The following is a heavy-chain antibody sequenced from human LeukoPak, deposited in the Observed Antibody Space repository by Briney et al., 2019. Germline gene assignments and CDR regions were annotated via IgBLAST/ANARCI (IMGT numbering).Heavy chain of an antibody. V-gene: IGHV4-30-4*01. J-gene: IGHJ3*02. Sequence: PSETLSLTCTVSGGSISSGDYYWSWIRQPPGKGLEWIGYIYYSGGTYYNPSLKSRVTISVDTSKNQFSLKLSSVTAADTAVYYCARGRNTMIVVVDAFDIWGQGTMVTVSS. CDR2: IYYSGGT. CDR3: ARGRNTMIVVVDAFDI. D-gene: IGHD3-22*01. CDR1: GGSISSGDYY.